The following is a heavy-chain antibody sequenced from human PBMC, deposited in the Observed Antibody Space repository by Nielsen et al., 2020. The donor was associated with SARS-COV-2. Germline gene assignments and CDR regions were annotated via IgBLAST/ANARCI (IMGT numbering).Heavy chain of an antibody. CDR2: IWYDGSNK. Sequence: GGSLRLSCAASGFTFSSYGMHWVRQAPGKGLEWVAVIWYDGSNKYYADSVKGRFTISRDNSKNTLYLQMNSLRAEDTAVYYCARDLLGDSGSYLLDYWGQGTLVTVSS. CDR3: ARDLLGDSGSYLLDY. V-gene: IGHV3-33*01. J-gene: IGHJ4*02. D-gene: IGHD1-26*01. CDR1: GFTFSSYG.